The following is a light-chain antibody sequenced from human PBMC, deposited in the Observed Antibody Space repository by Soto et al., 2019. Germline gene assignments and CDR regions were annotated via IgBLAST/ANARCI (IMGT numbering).Light chain of an antibody. Sequence: EIVMAPFHATLYVSPGERATLSCRASQSVISNLAWYQQKPGQAPRLLIYGASTTATGIPARFSGSGSGTEFTLIISSLQSEDSAVYYCQQYNSWLWTFGQGTKVDIK. CDR2: GAS. CDR3: QQYNSWLWT. CDR1: QSVISN. J-gene: IGKJ1*01. V-gene: IGKV3-15*01.